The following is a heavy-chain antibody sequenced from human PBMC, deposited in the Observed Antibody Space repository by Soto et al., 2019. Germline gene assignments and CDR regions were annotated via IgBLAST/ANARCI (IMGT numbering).Heavy chain of an antibody. Sequence: PSETLSLTCAVYGGSFSGYYWSWIRQPPGKGLEWIGEINHSGSTNYNPSLKSRVTIPVDTSKNQFSLKLSAVAAADTAVYYCARAYSSSWGWDYFYGMDVWGQAATVSVSS. CDR3: ARAYSSSWGWDYFYGMDV. CDR2: INHSGST. V-gene: IGHV4-34*01. CDR1: GGSFSGYY. J-gene: IGHJ6*02. D-gene: IGHD6-6*01.